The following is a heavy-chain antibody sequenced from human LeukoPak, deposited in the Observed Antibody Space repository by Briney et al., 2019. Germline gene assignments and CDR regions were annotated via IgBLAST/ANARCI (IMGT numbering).Heavy chain of an antibody. CDR3: ARGIVVVPAGGWFDP. Sequence: ASVEVSCKASGYTFTGYYMHWVRQAPGQGLEWMGWINPNSGGTNYAQKFQGRVTMTRDTSISTAYMELSRLRSDDTAVYYCARGIVVVPAGGWFDPWGQGTLVTVSS. D-gene: IGHD2-2*01. CDR1: GYTFTGYY. J-gene: IGHJ5*02. V-gene: IGHV1-2*02. CDR2: INPNSGGT.